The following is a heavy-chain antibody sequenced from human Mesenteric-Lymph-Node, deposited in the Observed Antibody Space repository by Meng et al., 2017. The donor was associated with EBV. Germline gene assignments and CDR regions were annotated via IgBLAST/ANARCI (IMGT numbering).Heavy chain of an antibody. CDR3: ARPRIRYGSGSYYY. CDR2: INHSGST. CDR1: GGSFSDYF. Sequence: QAPHRQWGAGLLKLSETLSLTCAVHGGSFSDYFWTWIRQSPGKGLEWVGEINHSGSTKYNPSLKSRVTISVDTSKNQISLNLNSVTAADTAVYYCARPRIRYGSGSYYYWGQGTLVTVSS. V-gene: IGHV4-34*01. J-gene: IGHJ4*02. D-gene: IGHD3-10*01.